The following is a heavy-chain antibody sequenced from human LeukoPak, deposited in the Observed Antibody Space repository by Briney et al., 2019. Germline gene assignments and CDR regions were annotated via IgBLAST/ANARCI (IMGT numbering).Heavy chain of an antibody. CDR2: IYFDGSNQ. J-gene: IGHJ4*02. D-gene: IGHD3-22*01. CDR1: GFTFNNYG. V-gene: IGHV3-30*03. CDR3: ASDSSGYYQRFDY. Sequence: PGGSLRLSCAASGFTFNNYGMHWVRQAPGKGLEWVAFIYFDGSNQYYADSVKGPFTISRDNSQNTLYLQMNSLRAEDTAVYYCASDSSGYYQRFDYWGQGTLVTVSS.